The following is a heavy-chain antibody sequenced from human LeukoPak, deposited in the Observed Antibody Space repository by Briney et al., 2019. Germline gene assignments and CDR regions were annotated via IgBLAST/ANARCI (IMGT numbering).Heavy chain of an antibody. Sequence: GGSLRLSCTGSGFTFSKFAINWVRQTPEKGLQWVSGISKGGVDTDYIDSVKGRFTISRDNSKNTLYLQMNSLRAEDTAVYYCLLAVTRVYWGQGTLVTVSS. CDR1: GFTFSKFA. J-gene: IGHJ4*02. CDR2: ISKGGVDT. D-gene: IGHD6-19*01. V-gene: IGHV3-23*01. CDR3: LLAVTRVY.